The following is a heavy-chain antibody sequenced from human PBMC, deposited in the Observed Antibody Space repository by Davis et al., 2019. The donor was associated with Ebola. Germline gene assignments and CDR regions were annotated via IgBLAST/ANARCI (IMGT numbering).Heavy chain of an antibody. CDR1: GFTFSSYW. Sequence: PGGSLRLSCAASGFTFSSYWMSWVRQAPGKGLEWMANIKQDGSEKYYLDSVKGRFTISRDNAKNSLYLQMNSLRAEDTAVYYCARLEKFYDILTGYHLGHFDYWGQGTLVTVSS. V-gene: IGHV3-7*01. D-gene: IGHD3-9*01. J-gene: IGHJ4*02. CDR3: ARLEKFYDILTGYHLGHFDY. CDR2: IKQDGSEK.